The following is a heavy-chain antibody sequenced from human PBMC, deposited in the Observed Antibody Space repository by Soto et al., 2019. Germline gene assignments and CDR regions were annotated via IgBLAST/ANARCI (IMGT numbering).Heavy chain of an antibody. CDR3: AKDLSSGSYFNWFDP. V-gene: IGHV3-23*01. CDR2: ISSSGGST. D-gene: IGHD1-26*01. J-gene: IGHJ5*02. CDR1: GFTFSSYA. Sequence: GGSLRLSCAASGFTFSSYAMSWVRQAPGKVLEWVSAISSSGGSTYYADSVKGGFTISRDNSKNTLYLQMNSLRAEDTAVYYCAKDLSSGSYFNWFDPPGQRTLVTVSS.